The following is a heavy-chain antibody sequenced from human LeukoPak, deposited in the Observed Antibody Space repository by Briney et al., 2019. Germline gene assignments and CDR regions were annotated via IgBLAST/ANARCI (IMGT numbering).Heavy chain of an antibody. CDR3: ARAYCGGDCRWKYFQH. V-gene: IGHV5-51*01. CDR1: GYSFTSYW. Sequence: GESLEISCKGSGYSFTSYWIGWVRQMPGKGLEWMGIIYPGDSDTRYSPSFQGQVTISADKSISTAYLQWSSLKASDTAMYYCARAYCGGDCRWKYFQHWGQGTLVTVSS. D-gene: IGHD2-21*02. J-gene: IGHJ1*01. CDR2: IYPGDSDT.